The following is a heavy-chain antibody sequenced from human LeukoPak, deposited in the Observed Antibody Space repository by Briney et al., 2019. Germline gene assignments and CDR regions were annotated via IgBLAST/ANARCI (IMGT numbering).Heavy chain of an antibody. CDR2: IGIRGDT. Sequence: QPGGSLRLSCAASGFTFSSYGMHWVRQVIGKGLEWVSAIGIRGDTHYSGSVKGRFTISRENAESSLYLQMNSLRAEDTAVYYCARGGIQVSGIDEFDYWGQGTLVTVSS. CDR3: ARGGIQVSGIDEFDY. V-gene: IGHV3-13*01. J-gene: IGHJ4*02. D-gene: IGHD6-19*01. CDR1: GFTFSSYG.